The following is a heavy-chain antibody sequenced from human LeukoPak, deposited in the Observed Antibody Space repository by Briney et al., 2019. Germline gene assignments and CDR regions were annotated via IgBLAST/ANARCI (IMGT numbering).Heavy chain of an antibody. V-gene: IGHV1-46*01. J-gene: IGHJ4*02. Sequence: GASVKVSCKASGGTFSSYAISWVRQAPGQGLEWMGIINPSGGRTSYAQKFQGRVTMTRDTSTSTVYMELSSLRSEDTAVYYCARDMVVTPAGGDYWGQGTLVTVSS. CDR3: ARDMVVTPAGGDY. D-gene: IGHD4-23*01. CDR2: INPSGGRT. CDR1: GGTFSSYA.